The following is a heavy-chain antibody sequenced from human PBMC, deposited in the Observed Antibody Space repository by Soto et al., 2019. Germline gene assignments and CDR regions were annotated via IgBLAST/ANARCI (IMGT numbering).Heavy chain of an antibody. J-gene: IGHJ3*02. D-gene: IGHD4-17*01. CDR1: GFTFSTYA. CDR3: AHPRGYGVFDAYDI. V-gene: IGHV3-23*01. Sequence: PGGSLRLSCVASGFTFSTYAMSWVRQAPGKGLEWVSALTPSGGETYYADSVKGRFTISRDNSMNALYLQMNSLRIEDTAVYYCAHPRGYGVFDAYDIWGQGTMATVS. CDR2: LTPSGGET.